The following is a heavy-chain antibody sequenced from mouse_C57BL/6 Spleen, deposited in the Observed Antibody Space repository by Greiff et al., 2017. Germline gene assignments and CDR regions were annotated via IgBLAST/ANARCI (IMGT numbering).Heavy chain of an antibody. V-gene: IGHV2-3*01. CDR3: ATWKFAY. CDR1: GFSLTSYG. J-gene: IGHJ3*01. CDR2: IWGDGST. Sequence: VQLVESGPGLVAPSQSLSITCTVSGFSLTSYGVSWVRQPPGKGLEWLGVIWGDGSTNYHSALISSLSISKDNSKSQVFLKLNSLQTYDTATYYCATWKFAYWGQGTLVTVSA.